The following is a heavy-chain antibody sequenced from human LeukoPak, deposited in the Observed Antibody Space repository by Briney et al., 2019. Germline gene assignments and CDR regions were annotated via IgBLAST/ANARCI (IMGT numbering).Heavy chain of an antibody. CDR3: ARDGALTVGSFDI. D-gene: IGHD1-26*01. Sequence: PGGSLRLSCVVSGFTVSSNYMSWFRQAPGKGLEWVANIKEDGSLRDYVDSVKGRFTIFRDNAKNSLYLQMNSLRHEDTAVYYCARDGALTVGSFDIWGQGTMVTVSS. CDR1: GFTVSSNY. CDR2: IKEDGSLR. V-gene: IGHV3-7*04. J-gene: IGHJ3*02.